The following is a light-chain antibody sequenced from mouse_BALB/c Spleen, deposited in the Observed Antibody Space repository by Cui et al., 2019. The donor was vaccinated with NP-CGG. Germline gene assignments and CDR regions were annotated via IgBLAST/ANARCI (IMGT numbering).Light chain of an antibody. CDR1: TGAATTSNY. CDR2: GTH. Sequence: QAVVTQESALTTSPGKTVTLTCRSSTGAATTSNYANWVQEKPDHLFTGLIGGTHNRAPGVPARFSGSLIGDKAALTITGAQTEDEAIYFCALWYSNHWVFGGGTKLTVL. CDR3: ALWYSNHWV. J-gene: IGLJ1*01. V-gene: IGLV1*01.